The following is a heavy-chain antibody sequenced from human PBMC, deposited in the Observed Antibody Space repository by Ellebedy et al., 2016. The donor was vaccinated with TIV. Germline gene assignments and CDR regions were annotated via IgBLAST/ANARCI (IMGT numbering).Heavy chain of an antibody. CDR3: ARVRLQFPDRGMDV. Sequence: AASVTVSCKASGYTFTSYGISWARQAPGQGLEWMGIINPSGGGTTYAQELQGRVTMTRDTSTSTVHMELSGLRSEDTAMYYCARVRLQFPDRGMDVWGQGTTVTVSS. V-gene: IGHV1-46*04. D-gene: IGHD5-24*01. CDR2: INPSGGGT. J-gene: IGHJ6*02. CDR1: GYTFTSYG.